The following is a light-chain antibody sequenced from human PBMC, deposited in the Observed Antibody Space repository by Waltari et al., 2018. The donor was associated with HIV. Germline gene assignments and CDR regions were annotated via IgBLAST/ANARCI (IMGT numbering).Light chain of an antibody. CDR2: DVS. CDR3: SSYTSSSTRV. CDR1: SSDVGGYNY. Sequence: QSALTQPASVSGSPGQSITISCPGTSSDVGGYNYVSWYQRHPGKAPKLIIDDVSNRPSGVSNRFSGSKSGNRASLTISGLQAEDEADYYCSSYTSSSTRVFGGGTTVTVL. V-gene: IGLV2-14*03. J-gene: IGLJ3*02.